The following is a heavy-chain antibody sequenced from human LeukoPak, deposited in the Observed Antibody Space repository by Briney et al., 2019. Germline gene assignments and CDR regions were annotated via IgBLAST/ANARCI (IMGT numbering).Heavy chain of an antibody. CDR3: ARGSGWFYFDY. V-gene: IGHV3-74*01. CDR1: GFTFSSYW. Sequence: PGGSLRLSCAASGFTFSSYWMHWVRQAPGKGPVWVSRINSDGSSTSYADSVKGRFTISRDNAKNTLYLQMNSLRAEDTAVYYCARGSGWFYFDYWGQGTLVTVSS. CDR2: INSDGSST. J-gene: IGHJ4*02. D-gene: IGHD6-19*01.